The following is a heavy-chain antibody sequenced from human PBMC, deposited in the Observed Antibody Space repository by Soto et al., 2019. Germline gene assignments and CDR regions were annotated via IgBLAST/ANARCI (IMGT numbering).Heavy chain of an antibody. V-gene: IGHV1-18*01. CDR3: ARDRIAVAAYYYYYYMDV. D-gene: IGHD6-19*01. CDR1: GYTFTSYG. CDR2: ISAYNGNT. J-gene: IGHJ6*03. Sequence: QVQLVQSGAEVKKPGASVKVSCKASGYTFTSYGISWVRQALGQGLEWMGWISAYNGNTNYAQKLQGRVTMTTDTSTSTAYMELRSLRSDDTAVYYCARDRIAVAAYYYYYYMDVWGKGTTVTVSS.